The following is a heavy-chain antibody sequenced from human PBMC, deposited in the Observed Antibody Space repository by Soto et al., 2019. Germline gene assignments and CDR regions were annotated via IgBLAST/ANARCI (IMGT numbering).Heavy chain of an antibody. CDR1: GGTFSSYA. CDR3: AREVRVAAAGTSWFDP. D-gene: IGHD6-13*01. Sequence: ASVKVSCKASGGTFSSYAISWVRQAPGQGLEWMGGIIPIFGTANYAQKFQGRVTITADESTSTAYMELSSLRAEDTAVYYCAREVRVAAAGTSWFDPWGQGTLVTVSS. CDR2: IIPIFGTA. V-gene: IGHV1-69*13. J-gene: IGHJ5*02.